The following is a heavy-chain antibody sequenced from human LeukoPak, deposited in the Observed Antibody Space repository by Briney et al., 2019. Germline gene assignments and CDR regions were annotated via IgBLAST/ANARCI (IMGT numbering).Heavy chain of an antibody. CDR2: IYADGTT. V-gene: IGHV3-66*01. Sequence: GGSLRLSCAASGFTVTNNYMSWVRQAPGKGLEWVSVIYADGTTSYADSVKGRFTISGDSSKNTLYLQMNSLRAEDTALYYCAREGYASGTRYGMDVWGQGTTVTVSS. CDR3: AREGYASGTRYGMDV. J-gene: IGHJ6*02. D-gene: IGHD3-10*01. CDR1: GFTVTNNY.